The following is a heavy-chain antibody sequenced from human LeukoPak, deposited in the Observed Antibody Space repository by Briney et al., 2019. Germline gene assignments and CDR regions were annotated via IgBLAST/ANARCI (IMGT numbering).Heavy chain of an antibody. CDR2: INHSGST. CDR1: GGSFSGYY. Sequence: SETLSLTCAVYGGSFSGYYWSWIRQPPGKGLEWIGEINHSGSTNYNPSLKSRVTISVDTSKNQFSLKLSSVTAADTAVYYCARREAVWFGELFAVDWFDPWGQGTLVTVSS. CDR3: ARREAVWFGELFAVDWFDP. J-gene: IGHJ5*02. D-gene: IGHD3-10*01. V-gene: IGHV4-34*01.